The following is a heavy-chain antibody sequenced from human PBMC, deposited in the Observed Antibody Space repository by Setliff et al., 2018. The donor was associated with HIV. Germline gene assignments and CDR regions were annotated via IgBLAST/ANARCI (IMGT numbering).Heavy chain of an antibody. CDR2: IYTSGST. Sequence: PSETLSLTCTVSGGSISSGSYYWSWIRQPAGKGLEWIGHIYTSGSTNYNPSLKSRVTISVDTSKNRFSLKLNSVTAADTAFYYCARGRSSGGYGGFDYWGQGTLFTVSS. CDR1: GGSISSGSYY. V-gene: IGHV4-61*09. D-gene: IGHD6-19*01. CDR3: ARGRSSGGYGGFDY. J-gene: IGHJ4*02.